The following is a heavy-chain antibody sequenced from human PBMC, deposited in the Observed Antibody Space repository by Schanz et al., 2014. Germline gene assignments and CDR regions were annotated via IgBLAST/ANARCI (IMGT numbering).Heavy chain of an antibody. CDR1: GDSISTSYY. V-gene: IGHV4-39*01. CDR2: VYYSGGS. J-gene: IGHJ4*02. D-gene: IGHD1-26*01. CDR3: ARPNSASYRIYYFDY. Sequence: QVQLQESGPGLVKPSETLSLTCTVSGDSISTSYYWGWIRQPPGKGLEWIGSVYYSGGSYYNPSHNTRVTSPEDPSKNQSPRRLSSVTAADTAVYYCARPNSASYRIYYFDYWGQGTLVTVSS.